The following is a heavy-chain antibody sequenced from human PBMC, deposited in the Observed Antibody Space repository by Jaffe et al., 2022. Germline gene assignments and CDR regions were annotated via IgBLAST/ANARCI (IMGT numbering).Heavy chain of an antibody. V-gene: IGHV4-61*02. Sequence: QVQLQESGPGLVKPSQTLSLTCTVSGGSISSGSYYWSWIRQPAGKGLEWIGRIYTSGSTNYNPSLKSRVTISVDTSKNQFSLKLSSVTAADTAVYYCARGRDTAMAPDNWFDPWGQGTLVTVSS. D-gene: IGHD5-18*01. CDR2: IYTSGST. CDR3: ARGRDTAMAPDNWFDP. CDR1: GGSISSGSYY. J-gene: IGHJ5*02.